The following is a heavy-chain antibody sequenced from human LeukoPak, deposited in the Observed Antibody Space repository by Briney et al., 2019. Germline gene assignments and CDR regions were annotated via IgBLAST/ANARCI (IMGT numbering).Heavy chain of an antibody. CDR3: ARDPRDSSGQNWFDP. V-gene: IGHV1-2*02. D-gene: IGHD3-22*01. J-gene: IGHJ5*02. Sequence: SVKVSCKASGYTFTGYYMHWVRQAPGQGLEWMGWINPNSGGTNYAQKFQGRVTMTRDTSISTAYMELSRLRSDDTAVYYCARDPRDSSGQNWFDPWGQGTLVTVSS. CDR1: GYTFTGYY. CDR2: INPNSGGT.